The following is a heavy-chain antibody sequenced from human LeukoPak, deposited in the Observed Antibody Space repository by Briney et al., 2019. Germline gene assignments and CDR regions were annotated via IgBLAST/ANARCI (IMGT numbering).Heavy chain of an antibody. V-gene: IGHV1-69*05. Sequence: SVKVSCKASGGTFSSYAISWVRQAPGQGLEWMGGIIPIFGTANYAQKFQGRVTITTNESTSTAYMELSSLRSEDTAVYYCARVGGDVEMATPYYFDYWGQGTLVTVSS. D-gene: IGHD5-24*01. CDR2: IIPIFGTA. J-gene: IGHJ4*02. CDR1: GGTFSSYA. CDR3: ARVGGDVEMATPYYFDY.